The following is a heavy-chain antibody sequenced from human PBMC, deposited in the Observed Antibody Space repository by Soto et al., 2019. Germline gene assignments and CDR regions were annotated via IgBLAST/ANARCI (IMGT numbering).Heavy chain of an antibody. CDR3: AREGRYFDWLLSPNAFDI. CDR2: IWYDGSNK. D-gene: IGHD3-9*01. CDR1: GFTFSSYG. J-gene: IGHJ3*02. Sequence: QVQLVESGGGVVQPGRSLRLSCAASGFTFSSYGMHWVRQAPGKGLEWVAVIWYDGSNKYYADSVKGRFTISRDNSKNTLYLQMNSVRAEDTAVYYCAREGRYFDWLLSPNAFDIWGQGTMVTVSS. V-gene: IGHV3-33*01.